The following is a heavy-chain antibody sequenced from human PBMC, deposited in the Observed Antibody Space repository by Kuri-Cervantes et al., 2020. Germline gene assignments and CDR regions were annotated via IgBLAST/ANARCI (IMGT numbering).Heavy chain of an antibody. V-gene: IGHV3-23*01. Sequence: GGSLRLSCAASGFTFSRYAMTWVRQAPGKGLEWVSAISESGGTTYYADSVKGRFTISRDNFQNTLYLQMNSLIADDTGVYYCARAAYSSSSPTDYWGQGTLVTVSS. CDR3: ARAAYSSSSPTDY. CDR1: GFTFSRYA. J-gene: IGHJ4*02. CDR2: ISESGGTT. D-gene: IGHD6-6*01.